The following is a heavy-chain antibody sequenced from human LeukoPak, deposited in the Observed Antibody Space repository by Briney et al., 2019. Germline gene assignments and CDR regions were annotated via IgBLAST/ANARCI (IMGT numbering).Heavy chain of an antibody. Sequence: GGSLRLSCATSGFTFSSHWMTWVRQAPGKGLEWVANIKEDGSEQYYVDSVKGRLTISRDNAKNSLYLQMNSLRAEDTAVYYCVREVCAAVTDFDYWGQGTLVTVSS. J-gene: IGHJ4*02. CDR3: VREVCAAVTDFDY. V-gene: IGHV3-7*01. CDR1: GFTFSSHW. CDR2: IKEDGSEQ. D-gene: IGHD6-13*01.